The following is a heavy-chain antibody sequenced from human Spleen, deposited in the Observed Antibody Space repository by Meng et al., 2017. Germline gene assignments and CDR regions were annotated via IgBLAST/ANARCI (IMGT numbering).Heavy chain of an antibody. Sequence: GESLKISCAASGFTFSSYAMSWVRQAPGKGLEWVSAISGSGGSTYYADSVKGRFTISRDNSKNTLYLQMNSLRAEETAVYYCAKDRAIFGMVIPGDVDYWGQGTLVTVSS. V-gene: IGHV3-23*01. CDR2: ISGSGGST. CDR3: AKDRAIFGMVIPGDVDY. CDR1: GFTFSSYA. J-gene: IGHJ4*02. D-gene: IGHD3-3*01.